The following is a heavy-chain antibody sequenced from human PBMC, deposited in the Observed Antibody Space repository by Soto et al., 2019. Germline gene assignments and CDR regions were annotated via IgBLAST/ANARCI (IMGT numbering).Heavy chain of an antibody. CDR3: VRENYYYGMDV. J-gene: IGHJ6*02. CDR2: IKSGGNT. CDR1: GVTVSTDW. V-gene: IGHV3-66*01. Sequence: GGSLRLSCASSGVTVSTDWMYWVRQAPGKGLEWVSLIKSGGNTYYADSVGGRFTISRDNSKNTVFLQMNSLRAEDTAVYYCVRENYYYGMDVWGQGTTVTVSS.